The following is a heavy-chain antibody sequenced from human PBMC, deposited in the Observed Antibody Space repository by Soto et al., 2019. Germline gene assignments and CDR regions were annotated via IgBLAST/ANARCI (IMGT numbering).Heavy chain of an antibody. Sequence: ASVKVSCKASGGTFSSYAISWVRQAPGQGLEWMGGIIPIFGTANYAQKFQGRVTITADESTSTAYMELSSLRSEDTAVYYCARDGDNWNDVMGNWFDPWGQGTLVTVSS. D-gene: IGHD1-20*01. CDR2: IIPIFGTA. CDR3: ARDGDNWNDVMGNWFDP. V-gene: IGHV1-69*13. CDR1: GGTFSSYA. J-gene: IGHJ5*02.